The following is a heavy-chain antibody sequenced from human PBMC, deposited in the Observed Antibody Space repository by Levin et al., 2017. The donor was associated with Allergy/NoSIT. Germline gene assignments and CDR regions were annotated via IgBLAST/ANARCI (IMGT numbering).Heavy chain of an antibody. CDR1: GFTFSSYA. V-gene: IGHV3-30-3*01. CDR2: TSHDGINK. D-gene: IGHD2-2*01. J-gene: IGHJ2*01. Sequence: AGGSLRLSCAASGFTFSSYATHWVRQAAGKGLEWVALTSHDGINKYYADSVKGRFSISRDNSKNTVYLQMNSLRAEDTAMYYCARDSAVVPAALRGHFAQDWYFDLWGRGTVVIVSS. CDR3: ARDSAVVPAALRGHFAQDWYFDL.